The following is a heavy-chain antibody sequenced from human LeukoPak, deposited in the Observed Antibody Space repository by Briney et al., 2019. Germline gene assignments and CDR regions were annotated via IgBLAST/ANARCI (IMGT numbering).Heavy chain of an antibody. CDR2: ISSSSSTK. J-gene: IGHJ4*02. CDR1: GFTFTSYS. V-gene: IGHV3-48*01. CDR3: AKGSYYDSSGSFYFDY. Sequence: LGVSLRLSCAVSGFTFTSYSMNRVRQAPGKGLEWISYISSSSSTKYYADSVKGRFTISRDNSKNTLYVQVNSLGTEDTAAYYCAKGSYYDSSGSFYFDYWGQGTLVTVSS. D-gene: IGHD3-22*01.